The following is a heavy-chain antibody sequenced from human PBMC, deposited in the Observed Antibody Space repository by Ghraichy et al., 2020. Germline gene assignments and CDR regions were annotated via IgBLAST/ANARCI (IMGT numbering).Heavy chain of an antibody. CDR1: GGSFSGYY. J-gene: IGHJ6*02. V-gene: IGHV4-34*01. CDR3: ARSKPKGSSGYYPREGMDV. D-gene: IGHD3-22*01. CDR2: INHSGST. Sequence: SETLSLTCAVYGGSFSGYYWSWIRQPPGKGLEWIGEINHSGSTNYNPSLKSRVTISVDTSKNQFSLKLSSVTAADTAVYYCARSKPKGSSGYYPREGMDVWGQGTTVTVSS.